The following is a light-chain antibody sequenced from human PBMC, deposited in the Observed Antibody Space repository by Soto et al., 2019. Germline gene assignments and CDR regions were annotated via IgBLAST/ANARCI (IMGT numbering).Light chain of an antibody. CDR1: QSVSSSY. Sequence: EIVLTQSPGTLSLSPGERATLSCRASQSVSSSYLAWYQQKPGLAPRLLMYGASSRATGIPDRFIGSGSGTDFTLIISRLEPEEFAVYYCQQYGSSPWTFGQGTKVEIK. CDR2: GAS. CDR3: QQYGSSPWT. J-gene: IGKJ1*01. V-gene: IGKV3-20*01.